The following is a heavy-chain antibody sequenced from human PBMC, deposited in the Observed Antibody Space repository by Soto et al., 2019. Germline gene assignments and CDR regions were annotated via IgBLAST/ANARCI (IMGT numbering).Heavy chain of an antibody. CDR1: GFTFSNYA. D-gene: IGHD3-10*01. J-gene: IGHJ6*02. CDR3: AKRAFYGSGIPNYYGMDV. Sequence: EVHLLESGGGLVQPGGSLRLSCAASGFTFSNYAMTWVRQAPGKGLEWFSVISGTGGGTNNADSAKGRFTTSRDNSKNTLYLQMNSLRAEDTAVYYCAKRAFYGSGIPNYYGMDVWGQGTAVTVSS. V-gene: IGHV3-23*01. CDR2: ISGTGGGT.